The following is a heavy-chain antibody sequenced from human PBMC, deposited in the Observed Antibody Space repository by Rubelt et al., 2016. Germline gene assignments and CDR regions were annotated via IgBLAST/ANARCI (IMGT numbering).Heavy chain of an antibody. CDR2: INPIGGST. J-gene: IGHJ4*02. CDR1: GYTFTSYY. CDR3: ARVGFYYDSGSYVD. V-gene: IGHV1-46*01. Sequence: QVQLVQSGAEVKKPGASVTVSCKASGYTFTSYYMYWVRQAPGQGLEWMGIINPIGGSTTYAQKSQGRVTMTRDTSTSTVYMDLSSLRCEDTAVYYCARVGFYYDSGSYVDWGQGTLVTVSS. D-gene: IGHD3-10*01.